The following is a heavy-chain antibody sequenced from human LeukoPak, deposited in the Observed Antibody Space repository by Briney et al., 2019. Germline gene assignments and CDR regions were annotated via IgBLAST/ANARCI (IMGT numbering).Heavy chain of an antibody. D-gene: IGHD5-12*01. V-gene: IGHV3-21*01. CDR2: ISSSRNYI. CDR3: ARERVATNGDNYYYYYMDV. Sequence: GGSLRLSCAASGFTFSSYSMNWVRQAPGKGLEWVSFISSSRNYIYYTDSVKGRFTISRDNAKNSLYLQMNSLRAEDTAVYYCARERVATNGDNYYYYYMDVWGKGTTVTFSS. J-gene: IGHJ6*03. CDR1: GFTFSSYS.